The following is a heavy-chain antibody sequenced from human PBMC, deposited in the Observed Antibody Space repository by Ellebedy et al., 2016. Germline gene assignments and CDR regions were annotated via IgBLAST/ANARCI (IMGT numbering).Heavy chain of an antibody. CDR2: INHSGST. V-gene: IGHV4-34*01. CDR1: GGSFSGYY. J-gene: IGHJ6*02. D-gene: IGHD3-10*01. CDR3: AREGVGELLLRPYGMDV. Sequence: SETLSLTCAVYGGSFSGYYWSWIRQPPGKGLEWIGEINHSGSTSYNPSLKSRVTISVDTSKNQFSLKLSSVTAADTAVYYCAREGVGELLLRPYGMDVWGQGTTVTVSS.